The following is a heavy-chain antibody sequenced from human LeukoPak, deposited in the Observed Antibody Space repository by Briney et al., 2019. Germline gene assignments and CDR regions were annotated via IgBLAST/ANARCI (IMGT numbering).Heavy chain of an antibody. CDR1: GYSFTTYW. D-gene: IGHD5-18*01. V-gene: IGHV5-51*01. Sequence: GESLKISCKAFGYSFTTYWIGWVRQMPGKGLEWMGIIYPGDSDIRYSPSFQGQVTISADKSISTAYLQWSSLKASDTAMYYRARQLRSYSYGSLDYWGQGTLVTVSS. J-gene: IGHJ4*02. CDR3: ARQLRSYSYGSLDY. CDR2: IYPGDSDI.